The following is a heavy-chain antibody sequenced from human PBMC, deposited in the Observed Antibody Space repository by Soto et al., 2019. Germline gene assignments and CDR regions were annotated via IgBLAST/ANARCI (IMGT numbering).Heavy chain of an antibody. V-gene: IGHV4-59*08. CDR3: VRQGFGALHGLVDV. D-gene: IGHD3-10*01. Sequence: QVQLQESGPGLVKPSESLSLTCTVSSDSSSSYKWSWIRQTPGKGLEWIGYIDNNGGTSYNPSLRSRVTISIDTSTNQFSHKLIYLKQNSVTAADTAVYYCVRQGFGALHGLVDVWGQGTTVTVSS. CDR1: SDSSSSYK. J-gene: IGHJ6*02. CDR2: IDNNGGT.